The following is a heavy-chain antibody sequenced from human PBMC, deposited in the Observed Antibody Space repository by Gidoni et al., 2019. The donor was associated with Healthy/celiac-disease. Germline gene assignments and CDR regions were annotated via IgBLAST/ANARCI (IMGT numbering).Heavy chain of an antibody. CDR2: INHNSGGT. D-gene: IGHD4-4*01. J-gene: IGHJ3*02. CDR1: GYTFTGYY. V-gene: IGHV1-2*06. CDR3: ATSRTVTNYAFDT. Sequence: QVQLGQSGAGVKKPGASVKVSGQASGYTFTGYYTHWVRQAPGQGLAWMGRINHNSGGTNYAQKFQSRDTMTRDKSISTAYMELGRLRSDDTAVYYCATSRTVTNYAFDTWGQGTMVTVSS.